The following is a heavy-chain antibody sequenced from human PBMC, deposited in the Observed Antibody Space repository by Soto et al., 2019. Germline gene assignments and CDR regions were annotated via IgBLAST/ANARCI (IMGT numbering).Heavy chain of an antibody. Sequence: EVQLLESGGGLVQPGGSPRLSCAASGFTFKTYGMTWVRQAPGKGLEWVSTISFGGGSTYHADSVTGRFTISRDNPKNTLFLQMNSLRAEDTAVYYCAKHAVRGINWYFDLWGRGTLVVVSS. CDR3: AKHAVRGINWYFDL. D-gene: IGHD3-10*01. J-gene: IGHJ2*01. V-gene: IGHV3-23*01. CDR2: ISFGGGST. CDR1: GFTFKTYG.